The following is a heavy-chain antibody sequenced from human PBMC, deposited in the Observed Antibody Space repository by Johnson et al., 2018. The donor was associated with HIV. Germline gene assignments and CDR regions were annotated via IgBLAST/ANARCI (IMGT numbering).Heavy chain of an antibody. Sequence: VQLVESGGGVVQPGRSLRLSCVASGFTFSNYGMHWVRQAPGEGLVWVAHINSDGSHIAYADSVRGRFTISRDNAKNTLVLQMNSLRGEDTAVYYCTGDGPRDAFDIWGQGTVVIVSS. CDR1: GFTFSNYG. J-gene: IGHJ3*02. CDR2: INSDGSHI. V-gene: IGHV3-74*03. CDR3: TGDGPRDAFDI.